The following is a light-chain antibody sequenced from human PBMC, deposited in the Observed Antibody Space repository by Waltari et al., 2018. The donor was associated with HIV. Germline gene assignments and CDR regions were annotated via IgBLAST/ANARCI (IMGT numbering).Light chain of an antibody. J-gene: IGLJ2*01. CDR3: AAWDDSLNGVV. CDR2: SNN. V-gene: IGLV1-44*01. Sequence: QSVLTQPPSASATTGQRVTISCSGSSSNIGSNTVNWYQQLPGTAPKLLIYSNNQRPSGVPDRFSGSKSGTSASLAISGLQSEDEADYYCAAWDDSLNGVVFGGGTKLTVL. CDR1: SSNIGSNT.